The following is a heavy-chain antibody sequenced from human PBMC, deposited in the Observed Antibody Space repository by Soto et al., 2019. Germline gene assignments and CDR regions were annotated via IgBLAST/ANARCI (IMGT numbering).Heavy chain of an antibody. CDR1: GYTFTSYG. CDR2: ISAYNGNT. J-gene: IGHJ6*02. D-gene: IGHD3-9*01. V-gene: IGHV1-18*01. CDR3: ARDVLRYFDWLLNPYGMDV. Sequence: QVQLVQSGAEVKKPGASVKVSCKASGYTFTSYGISWVRQAPGQGLEWMGWISAYNGNTNYAQKHQGRVTMTTDTSTSKAYMELRSLRSDDTAVYYCARDVLRYFDWLLNPYGMDVWGQGTTVTVSS.